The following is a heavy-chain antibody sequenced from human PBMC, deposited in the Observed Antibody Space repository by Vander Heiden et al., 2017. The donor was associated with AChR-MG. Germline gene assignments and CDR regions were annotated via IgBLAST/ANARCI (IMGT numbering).Heavy chain of an antibody. V-gene: IGHV3-23*01. D-gene: IGHD6-13*01. CDR3: AKGGGGIAERNDY. CDR2: ISGSGGST. J-gene: IGHJ4*02. Sequence: EVQLLESGGGLVQPGGSLRLSCAASGFPFSSYAMSGVRQAPGKGLEGVSAISGSGGSTYYADSVKGRFTISRDNSKNTLYLQMNSLRAEDTAVYYCAKGGGGIAERNDYWGQGTLVTVSS. CDR1: GFPFSSYA.